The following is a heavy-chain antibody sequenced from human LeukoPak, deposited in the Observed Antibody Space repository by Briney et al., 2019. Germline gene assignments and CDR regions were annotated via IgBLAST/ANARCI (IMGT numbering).Heavy chain of an antibody. CDR2: ISAYNGNT. V-gene: IGHV1-18*01. CDR3: ARQSVGATTDDFDY. D-gene: IGHD1-26*01. Sequence: ASVKVSCKASRYTFTSYGISWVRQAPGQGLEWMGWISAYNGNTNYAQKLQGRVTMNTDTSTSTAYMELRSLRSDDTAVYYCARQSVGATTDDFDYWGQGTLVTVSS. J-gene: IGHJ4*02. CDR1: RYTFTSYG.